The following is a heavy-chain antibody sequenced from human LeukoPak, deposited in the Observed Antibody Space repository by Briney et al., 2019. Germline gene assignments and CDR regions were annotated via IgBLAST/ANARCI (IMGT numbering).Heavy chain of an antibody. CDR1: GYSISSGNY. CDR2: IYHSGST. D-gene: IGHD6-13*01. V-gene: IGHV4-38-2*02. J-gene: IGHJ5*02. Sequence: PSETLSLTCTVSGYSISSGNYWDWIRQPPGKGLEWIGSIYHSGSTYYNPSLKSRVTISVDTSKNQFSLKLSSVTAADTAVYYCARHRKKGWGIAAGNWFDPWGQGTLVTVSS. CDR3: ARHRKKGWGIAAGNWFDP.